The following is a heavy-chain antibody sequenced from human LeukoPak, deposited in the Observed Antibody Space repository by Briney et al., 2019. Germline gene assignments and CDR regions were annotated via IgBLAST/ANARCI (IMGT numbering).Heavy chain of an antibody. CDR1: GGSISSCY. V-gene: IGHV4-4*07. CDR3: ARSITMVRGVPNWFDP. CDR2: IYTSGST. D-gene: IGHD3-10*01. J-gene: IGHJ5*02. Sequence: SETLSLTCTVSGGSISSCYWSWIRQPAGKGLEWIGRIYTSGSTNYNPSLKSRVTMSVDTSKNQFSLKLSSVTAADTAVYYCARSITMVRGVPNWFDPWGQGTLVTVSS.